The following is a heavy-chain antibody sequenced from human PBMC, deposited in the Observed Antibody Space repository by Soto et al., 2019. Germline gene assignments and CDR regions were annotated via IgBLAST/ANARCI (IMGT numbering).Heavy chain of an antibody. V-gene: IGHV4-34*01. CDR2: INPSGSP. J-gene: IGHJ4*02. CDR3: ARGLDYVGFDY. CDR1: GGSFSNYY. Sequence: QVQLQQWGAGLLKPSETLSLTCAVYGGSFSNYYWSWIRQPPGKGLEWIGEINPSGSPNYSPSLKSRVTISLDTSKNQFSLKLSSVTAADTAVYYCARGLDYVGFDYWGQGTLVAVSS. D-gene: IGHD4-17*01.